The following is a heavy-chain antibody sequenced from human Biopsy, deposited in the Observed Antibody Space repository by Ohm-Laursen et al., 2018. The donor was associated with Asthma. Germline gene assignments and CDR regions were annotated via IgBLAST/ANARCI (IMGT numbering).Heavy chain of an antibody. CDR1: GGTFNTYV. J-gene: IGHJ4*02. CDR3: ARKAGPCISRTCYSLDF. V-gene: IGHV1-69*13. Sequence: SVKVSCKSLGGTFNTYVIGWVRQAPGQGLEWMGGINSVFGTTTYPQKFQVRVTITADDSTSTVYMELSSLRSEDTAVYYCARKAGPCISRTCYSLDFWGQGTLVTVSS. CDR2: INSVFGTT. D-gene: IGHD2-2*01.